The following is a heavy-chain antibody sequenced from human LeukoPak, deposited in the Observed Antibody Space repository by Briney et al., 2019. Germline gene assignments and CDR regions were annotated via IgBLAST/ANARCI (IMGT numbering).Heavy chain of an antibody. V-gene: IGHV4-30-4*01. CDR2: IYYSGST. CDR3: ASYGDTEAHYHYYGMDV. CDR1: GGSISSGDYY. Sequence: SETLSLTCTVSGGSISSGDYYWSWIRQPPGKGLEWIGYIYYSGSTYYNPSLKSRVTISVDTSKNQFSLKLSSVTAADTAVYYCASYGDTEAHYHYYGMDVWGKGTTVTVSS. D-gene: IGHD4-17*01. J-gene: IGHJ6*04.